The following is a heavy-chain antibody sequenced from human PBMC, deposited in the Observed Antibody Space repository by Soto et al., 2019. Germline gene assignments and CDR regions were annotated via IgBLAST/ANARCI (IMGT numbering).Heavy chain of an antibody. D-gene: IGHD2-15*01. J-gene: IGHJ4*02. CDR2: MNPNSGNT. V-gene: IGHV1-8*01. CDR3: ARVGRLCIGGSCYPVKY. CDR1: GYTFTSYD. Sequence: QVQLVQSGAEVKKPGASVKVSCKASGYTFTSYDINWVRQATGQGLEWMGWMNPNSGNTGYAQKFQGRVTMTRNTSLSTAYMERSSLGSDDTAVYYGARVGRLCIGGSCYPVKYWGQGTLVTVSS.